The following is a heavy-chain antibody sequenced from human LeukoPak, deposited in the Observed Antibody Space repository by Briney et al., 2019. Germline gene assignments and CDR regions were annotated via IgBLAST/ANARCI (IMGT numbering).Heavy chain of an antibody. Sequence: GGSLRLSCAASGFTFDDYGMNWVRQAPGKGLEWVSGINWNGGSTGYADSVKGRFTISRDNAKDSLYLQMNSLRAEDTALYYCARGYDSSRYSDYWGQGTLVTVSS. CDR1: GFTFDDYG. CDR3: ARGYDSSRYSDY. D-gene: IGHD3-22*01. V-gene: IGHV3-20*04. CDR2: INWNGGST. J-gene: IGHJ4*02.